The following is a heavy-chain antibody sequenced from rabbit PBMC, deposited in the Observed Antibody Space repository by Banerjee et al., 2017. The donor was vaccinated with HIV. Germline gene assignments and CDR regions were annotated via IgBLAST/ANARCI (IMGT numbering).Heavy chain of an antibody. V-gene: IGHV1S40*01. CDR3: ARDDADGGGYTFNL. J-gene: IGHJ4*01. CDR1: GFAFSSYW. Sequence: QSLEESGGDLVKPGASLTLTCTASGFAFSSYWGYWVRQAPGKGLEWIACVGAGSSGMTYYASWAKGRFTISKTSSTTVTLQMTSLTAADTATYFCARDDADGGGYTFNLWGQGTLVTVS. D-gene: IGHD1-1*01. CDR2: VGAGSSGMT.